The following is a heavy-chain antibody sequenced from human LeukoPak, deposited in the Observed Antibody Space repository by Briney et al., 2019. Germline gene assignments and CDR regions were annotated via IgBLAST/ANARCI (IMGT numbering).Heavy chain of an antibody. CDR1: GGSFSGYY. J-gene: IGHJ5*02. V-gene: IGHV4-34*01. Sequence: PSETLSLTCAVYGGSFSGYYWSWIRQPPGKGLEWIGEINHSGSTNYNPSPKRRVTISVDTSKNQSSLKLSSVTAADTAVYYCARGGRVVVVAATPRAFDPWGQGTLVTVSS. CDR2: INHSGST. D-gene: IGHD2-15*01. CDR3: ARGGRVVVVAATPRAFDP.